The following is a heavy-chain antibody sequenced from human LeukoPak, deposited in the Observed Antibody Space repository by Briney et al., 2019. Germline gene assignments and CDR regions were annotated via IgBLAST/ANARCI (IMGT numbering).Heavy chain of an antibody. V-gene: IGHV3-30*04. CDR2: ISYDGSNK. CDR1: GFTFSSYE. J-gene: IGHJ4*02. Sequence: GGSLRLSCAASGFTFSSYEMNWVRQAPGKGLEWVAVISYDGSNKYYADSVKGRFTISRDNSKNTLYLQMNSLRAEDTAVYYCARMSDYGAYGKAFDYWGQGTLVTVSS. CDR3: ARMSDYGAYGKAFDY. D-gene: IGHD4-17*01.